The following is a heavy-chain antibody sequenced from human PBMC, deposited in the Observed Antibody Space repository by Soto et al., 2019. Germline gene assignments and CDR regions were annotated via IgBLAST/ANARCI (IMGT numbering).Heavy chain of an antibody. J-gene: IGHJ6*03. V-gene: IGHV4-59*01. CDR1: GGSISSYY. Sequence: SETLSLTCTVSGGSISSYYWSWIRQPPGKGLEWIGYIYYSGSTNYNPSLKSRVTISVDTSKNQFSLKLSSVTAADTAVYYCARVVRDYSYYYYYMDVWGKGTTVTVSS. D-gene: IGHD4-4*01. CDR3: ARVVRDYSYYYYYMDV. CDR2: IYYSGST.